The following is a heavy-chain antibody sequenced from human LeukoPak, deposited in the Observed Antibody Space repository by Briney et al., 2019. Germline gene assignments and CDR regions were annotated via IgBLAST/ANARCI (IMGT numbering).Heavy chain of an antibody. CDR2: INPSGGST. CDR3: AKEAYGDTYNWFDP. J-gene: IGHJ5*02. D-gene: IGHD4-17*01. Sequence: ASVKVSCKASGYTFTTYYMHWVRQAPGQGLDGMGIINPSGGSTSYAQTFQGRDTMIRDRSTGTVYMDRSSLRSEDTALYSCAKEAYGDTYNWFDPWGQGTLVTVSS. CDR1: GYTFTTYY. V-gene: IGHV1-46*01.